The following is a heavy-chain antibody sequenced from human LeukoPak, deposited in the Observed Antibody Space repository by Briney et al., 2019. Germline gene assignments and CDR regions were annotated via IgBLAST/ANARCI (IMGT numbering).Heavy chain of an antibody. CDR3: AMVLYCSGGSCYSSY. Sequence: PSQTLSLTCTVSGGSISSGGYYWSWIRQPPGKGLEWIGYIYHSGSTYYNPSLKSRVTISVDRSKNQFSLKLSSVTAADTAVYYCAMVLYCSGGSCYSSYWGQGTLVTVSS. V-gene: IGHV4-30-2*01. J-gene: IGHJ4*02. CDR1: GGSISSGGYY. CDR2: IYHSGST. D-gene: IGHD2-15*01.